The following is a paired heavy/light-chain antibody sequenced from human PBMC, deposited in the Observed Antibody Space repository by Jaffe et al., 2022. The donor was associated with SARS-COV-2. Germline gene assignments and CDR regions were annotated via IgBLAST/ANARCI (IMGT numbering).Heavy chain of an antibody. CDR2: IYYSGST. J-gene: IGHJ3*02. V-gene: IGHV4-39*01. CDR1: GGSISSSSYY. CDR3: ARQGRIAARPGAFDI. D-gene: IGHD6-6*01. Sequence: QLQLQESGPGLVKPSETLSLTCTVSGGSISSSSYYWGWIRQPPGKGLEWIGSIYYSGSTYYNPSLKSRVTISVDTSKNQFSLKLSSVTAADTAVYYCARQGRIAARPGAFDIWGQGTMVTVSS.
Light chain of an antibody. CDR1: NIGSKN. V-gene: IGLV3-9*01. J-gene: IGLJ2*01. CDR2: RDS. Sequence: SYELTQPLSVSVALGQTARITCGGNNIGSKNVHWYQQKPGQAPVLVIYRDSNRPSGIPERFSGSNSGNTATLTISRAQAGDEADYYCQVWDSSTAGVFGGGTKLTVL. CDR3: QVWDSSTAGV.